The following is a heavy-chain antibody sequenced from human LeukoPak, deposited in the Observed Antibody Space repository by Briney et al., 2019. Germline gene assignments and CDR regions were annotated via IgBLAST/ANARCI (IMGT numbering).Heavy chain of an antibody. D-gene: IGHD5-12*01. CDR1: GGSISSSSYY. V-gene: IGHV4-39*07. CDR2: IYYSGST. Sequence: PSETLSLTCTVSGGSISSSSYYWGWIRQPPGKGLEWIGSIYYSGSTNYNPSLKSRVTISVDTSKNQFSLKLSSVTAADTAVYYCASIRYSGYDWFRTSPWGQGTLVTVSS. J-gene: IGHJ5*02. CDR3: ASIRYSGYDWFRTSP.